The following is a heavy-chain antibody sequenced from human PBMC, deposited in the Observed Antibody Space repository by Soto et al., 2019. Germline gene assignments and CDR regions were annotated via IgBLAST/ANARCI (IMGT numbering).Heavy chain of an antibody. D-gene: IGHD3-16*01. CDR2: TYYRSKWYT. CDR3: ARNIGGTRDS. CDR1: GDTVSSNIAA. V-gene: IGHV6-1*01. J-gene: IGHJ4*02. Sequence: SQTLSLTCAISGDTVSSNIAAWDWIRQSPSRGLEWLGRTYYRSKWYTDYAVSVRGRITINPDTSENQFTLQLISMTPEDTAVYYCARNIGGTRDSWGQGTLVTVSS.